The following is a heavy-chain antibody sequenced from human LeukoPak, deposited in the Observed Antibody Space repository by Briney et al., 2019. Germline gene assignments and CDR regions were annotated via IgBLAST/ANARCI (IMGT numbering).Heavy chain of an antibody. D-gene: IGHD1-26*01. J-gene: IGHJ4*02. V-gene: IGHV3-30*04. CDR1: GFTFSSYV. Sequence: GGSLRLSCAASGFTFSSYVMHWVRQAPGKGLEWVAIISYDGSNEYYADSVKGRFSISRDNTHNSLSLRMNSLGAEDTAVYYCVREAAATLFDYWGQGTLVTVSS. CDR3: VREAAATLFDY. CDR2: ISYDGSNE.